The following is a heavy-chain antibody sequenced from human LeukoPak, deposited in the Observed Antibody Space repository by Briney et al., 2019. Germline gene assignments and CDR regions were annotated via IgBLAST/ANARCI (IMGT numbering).Heavy chain of an antibody. Sequence: SETLSLTCTVSGGSISSYYWSWIRQPPGKGLECIGYIYYRGSTNYNPSLKSRVTISVDTSKNQFSLKLSSVTAADTAVYYCARDGDFWSGSWFDPWGQGTLVTVSS. D-gene: IGHD3-3*01. CDR1: GGSISSYY. CDR3: ARDGDFWSGSWFDP. CDR2: IYYRGST. V-gene: IGHV4-59*01. J-gene: IGHJ5*02.